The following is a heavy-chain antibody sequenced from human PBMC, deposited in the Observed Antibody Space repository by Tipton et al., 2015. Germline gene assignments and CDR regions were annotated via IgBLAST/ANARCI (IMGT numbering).Heavy chain of an antibody. CDR3: ARDLEHGMDV. V-gene: IGHV4-59*01. Sequence: TLSLTCTVSGGSIRTYYWVWIRQPPGRGLESIGYIYHSGRTNYNPSLRSRLTMSVESSKNQFSLTLNSVAAADTAVYYCARDLEHGMDVWGHGTTVTVSS. CDR2: IYHSGRT. J-gene: IGHJ6*02. D-gene: IGHD5-24*01. CDR1: GGSIRTYY.